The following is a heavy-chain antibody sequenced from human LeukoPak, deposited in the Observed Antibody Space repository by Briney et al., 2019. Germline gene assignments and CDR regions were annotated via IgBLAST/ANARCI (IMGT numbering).Heavy chain of an antibody. CDR2: ISSSGSTI. CDR1: GFTFSSYE. CDR3: ARDRVSSSSWPDY. J-gene: IGHJ4*02. V-gene: IGHV3-48*03. D-gene: IGHD6-13*01. Sequence: PGGSLRLSCAASGFTFSSYEMNWVRQAPGKGLEWVSYISSSGSTIYYADSVKGRFTISRDNAKNSLYLQMNSLRAEDTAVYYCARDRVSSSSWPDYWGQGTPSHRLL.